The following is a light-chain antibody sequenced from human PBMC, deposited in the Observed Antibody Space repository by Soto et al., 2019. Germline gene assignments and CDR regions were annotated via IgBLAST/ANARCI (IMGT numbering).Light chain of an antibody. V-gene: IGKV3-15*01. Sequence: EVVMTQSPATLSVSPGERATLSCRAAQSIRSLLAWYQHKPGQAPRLLIYGASTRATAIPARFTGSGSGTEFTLTISSLQSEDSAVYYCQQYNNWPPWTFGQGTKVDIK. CDR1: QSIRSL. CDR3: QQYNNWPPWT. J-gene: IGKJ1*01. CDR2: GAS.